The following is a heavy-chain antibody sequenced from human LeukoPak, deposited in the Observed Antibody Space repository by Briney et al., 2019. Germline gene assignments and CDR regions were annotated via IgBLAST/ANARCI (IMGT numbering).Heavy chain of an antibody. CDR2: ISYDGSNK. D-gene: IGHD1-26*01. CDR1: GFTFSSYG. V-gene: IGHV3-30*03. J-gene: IGHJ4*02. CDR3: ARDSRTWELLRSDY. Sequence: GGSLRLSCAASGFTFSSYGMHWVRQAPGKGLEWVAVISYDGSNKYYADSVKGRFTISRDNSKNTLYLQMNSLRAEDTAVYYCARDSRTWELLRSDYWGQGTLVTVSS.